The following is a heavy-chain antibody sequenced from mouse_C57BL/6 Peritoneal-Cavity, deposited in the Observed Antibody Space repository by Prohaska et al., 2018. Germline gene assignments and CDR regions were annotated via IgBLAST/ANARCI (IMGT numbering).Heavy chain of an antibody. CDR1: GYTFTSYW. J-gene: IGHJ4*01. CDR3: ARGWFYAMDY. V-gene: IGHV1-69*01. D-gene: IGHD2-2*01. Sequence: QVQLQQPGAELVMPGASVKLSCKASGYTFTSYWMHWVKQRPGQGLEWIGEIDPSDSYTNYNQKFKGKATLTVDKSSSTAYMQLSSLTSEDSAGYYCARGWFYAMDYWGQGTSVTVSS. CDR2: IDPSDSYT.